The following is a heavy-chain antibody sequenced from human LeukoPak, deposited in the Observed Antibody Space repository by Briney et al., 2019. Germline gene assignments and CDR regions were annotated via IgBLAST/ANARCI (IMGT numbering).Heavy chain of an antibody. J-gene: IGHJ5*02. CDR2: IKQEGSEK. Sequence: GGSLRLSCAAAGFTFSSYWMSWVRQAPGKGLEWVANIKQEGSEKYYVDSVKGRFTISRDNAKNSLYLQMNSLRAEDTAVYYCARDRGAGTWSRFDPWGQGTLVTVSS. CDR3: ARDRGAGTWSRFDP. CDR1: GFTFSSYW. D-gene: IGHD6-19*01. V-gene: IGHV3-7*01.